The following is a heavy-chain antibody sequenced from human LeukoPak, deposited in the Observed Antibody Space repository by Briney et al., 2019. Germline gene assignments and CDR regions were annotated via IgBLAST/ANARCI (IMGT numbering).Heavy chain of an antibody. CDR1: GFTFSDYY. V-gene: IGHV3-11*04. J-gene: IGHJ4*02. Sequence: GGSLRLSCAASGFTFSDYYMSWIRQAPGKGLEWVSYISSSGSTIYYADSVKGRFTISRDNAKNSLYLQMNSLRAEDTAVYYCARSRTPITIFKVVTNPFDYWGQGTLVTVSS. D-gene: IGHD3-3*01. CDR3: ARSRTPITIFKVVTNPFDY. CDR2: ISSSGSTI.